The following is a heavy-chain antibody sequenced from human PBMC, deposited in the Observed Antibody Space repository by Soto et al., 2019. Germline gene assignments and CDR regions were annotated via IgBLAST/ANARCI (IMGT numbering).Heavy chain of an antibody. CDR3: ARDPNSDDWINAFDV. CDR1: GDSVSGNSAA. Sequence: SQTLSLTCAISGDSVSGNSAAWNWIRQSPSRGLEWLGRTYYRSKWYNDCAVSVKSRITINPDTSKNQFSLHLDSVTPDDSAVYFCARDPNSDDWINAFDVWGPGTMVTVSS. D-gene: IGHD3-9*01. CDR2: TYYRSKWYN. J-gene: IGHJ3*01. V-gene: IGHV6-1*01.